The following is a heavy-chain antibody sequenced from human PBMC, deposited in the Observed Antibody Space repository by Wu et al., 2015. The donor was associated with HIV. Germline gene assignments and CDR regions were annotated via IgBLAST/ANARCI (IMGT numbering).Heavy chain of an antibody. CDR1: GYTFTSYD. CDR3: ARGDNYIWFGELLLYY. CDR2: MNPNSGNT. V-gene: IGHV1-8*01. D-gene: IGHD3-10*01. J-gene: IGHJ4*02. Sequence: QVQLVQSGAEVKKPGASVKVSCRTSGYTFTSYDINWVRQTPGQGLEWMGWMNPNSGNTGYGQKFQGRLTITRDTSIRTAYMELSSLRSEDSAVYYCARGDNYIWFGELLLYYWGQGTWSRLL.